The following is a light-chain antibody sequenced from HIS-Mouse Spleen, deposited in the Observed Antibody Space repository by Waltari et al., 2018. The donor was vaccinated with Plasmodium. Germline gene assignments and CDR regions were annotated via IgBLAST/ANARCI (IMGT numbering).Light chain of an antibody. V-gene: IGKV3-15*01. Sequence: EIVMPPSPATLSVSPGERATLPCRASQSVSSNLARYQQKPGQAPRLPIYGASTRATGIPARFSGSGSGTEFTLTISSMQSEDFAVYYCQQYNNWPRGTFGQGTKVEIK. J-gene: IGKJ1*01. CDR1: QSVSSN. CDR2: GAS. CDR3: QQYNNWPRGT.